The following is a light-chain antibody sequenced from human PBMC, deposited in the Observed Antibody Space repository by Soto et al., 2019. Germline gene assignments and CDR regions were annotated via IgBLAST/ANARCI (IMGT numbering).Light chain of an antibody. V-gene: IGLV1-40*01. CDR3: QSYDSSLSAHVV. CDR1: SSNIGAGYD. Sequence: QAVVTQPPSVSGAPGQRVTISGTGSSSNIGAGYDVHWYQQLPGTAPKLLIYGNSNRPSGVPDRFSGSKSGTSASLAITGLQAEDEADYYCQSYDSSLSAHVVFGGGTKLTVL. J-gene: IGLJ2*01. CDR2: GNS.